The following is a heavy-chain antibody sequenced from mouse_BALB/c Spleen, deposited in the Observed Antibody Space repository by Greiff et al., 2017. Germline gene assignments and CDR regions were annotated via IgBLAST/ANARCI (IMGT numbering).Heavy chain of an antibody. CDR2: IWSGGST. V-gene: IGHV2-4-1*01. CDR3: ARNLGGYYYGSNLDY. D-gene: IGHD1-1*01. Sequence: QVQLQQSGPGLVQPSQSLSITCTVSGFSLTSYGVHWVRQSPGKGLEWLGVIWSGGSTDYNAAFISRLSISKDNSKSQVFFKMNSLQADDTAIYYCARNLGGYYYGSNLDYWGQGTTLTVSS. CDR1: GFSLTSYG. J-gene: IGHJ2*01.